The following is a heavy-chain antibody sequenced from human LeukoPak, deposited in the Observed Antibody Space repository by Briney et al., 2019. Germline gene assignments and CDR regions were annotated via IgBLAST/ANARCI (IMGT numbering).Heavy chain of an antibody. CDR1: GYTFTSYY. CDR3: ARGGTRLNYYYYMDV. CDR2: INPSGGST. V-gene: IGHV1-46*01. J-gene: IGHJ6*03. Sequence: ASVKVSCKASGYTFTSYYMHWVRQAPGQGLEWMGIINPSGGSTSYAQKLQGRVTMTTDTSTSTAYMELRSLRSDDTAVYYCARGGTRLNYYYYMDVWGKGTTVTISS.